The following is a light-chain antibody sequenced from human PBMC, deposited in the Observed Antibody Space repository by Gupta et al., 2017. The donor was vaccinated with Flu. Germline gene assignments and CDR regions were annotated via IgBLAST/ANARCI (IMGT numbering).Light chain of an antibody. Sequence: ATLSVAPGKRAPLACRASESVSNNLAWFQQKHGQSPRLLIFGASFRGTGVPDRFSGSGSGTEFTLTINGLQSEDVAIYYCQQYHNWPRTFGQGTRVDIK. CDR1: ESVSNN. J-gene: IGKJ1*01. CDR2: GAS. V-gene: IGKV3-15*01. CDR3: QQYHNWPRT.